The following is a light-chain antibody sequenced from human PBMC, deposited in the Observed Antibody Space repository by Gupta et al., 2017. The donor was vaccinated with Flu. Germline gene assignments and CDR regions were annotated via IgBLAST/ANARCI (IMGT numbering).Light chain of an antibody. V-gene: IGLV2-11*01. J-gene: IGLJ2*01. CDR2: DVS. CDR3: CSSAGSYTLV. Sequence: QSALTHPRPVSASAGQSVTISCTGTSSVVGSYNYVAWHQKHPGKAPKVMIYDVSQRPSGVPDRFSCSKSGNTASLTIAVLQAEDEADYYCCSSAGSYTLVFGGGTKLTVL. CDR1: SSVVGSYNY.